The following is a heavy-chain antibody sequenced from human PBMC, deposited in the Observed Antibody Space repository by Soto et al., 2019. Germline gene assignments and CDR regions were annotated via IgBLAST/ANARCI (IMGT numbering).Heavy chain of an antibody. Sequence: ASVKVSCKASGYTFTSYGISWVRQAPGQGLEWMGWISAYNGNTNYAQKFQGRVTMTTDTSASTAYMELSSLRSEDTAVYYCALHSTAAVLHVWGQGTTVTVSS. J-gene: IGHJ6*02. V-gene: IGHV1-18*01. D-gene: IGHD6-13*01. CDR1: GYTFTSYG. CDR3: ALHSTAAVLHV. CDR2: ISAYNGNT.